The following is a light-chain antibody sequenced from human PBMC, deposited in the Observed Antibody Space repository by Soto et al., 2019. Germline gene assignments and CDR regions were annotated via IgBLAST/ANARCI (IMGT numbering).Light chain of an antibody. CDR3: QQYNTYWT. CDR2: KAS. V-gene: IGKV1-5*03. J-gene: IGKJ1*01. CDR1: QSISNW. Sequence: DIQMTQSPSTLSASVGDRVTITCRASQSISNWLAWYQQKPGKAPKLLIYKASSLQSGVPSRFSGSGSGTEVTLTISSLQPDDVATYYCQQYNTYWTFGQGTKVEIK.